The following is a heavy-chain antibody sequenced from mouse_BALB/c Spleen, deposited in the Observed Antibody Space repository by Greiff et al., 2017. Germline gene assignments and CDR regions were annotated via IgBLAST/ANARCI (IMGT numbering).Heavy chain of an antibody. CDR2: IWSGGST. J-gene: IGHJ4*01. D-gene: IGHD2-10*02. Sequence: SGPGLVQPSQSLSITCTVSGFSLTSYGVHWVRQSPGKGLEWLGVIWSGGSTDYNAAFISRLSLSKDNSKSQVFFKMNSLQADDTAIYYCARKQGYGNYGAMDYWGQGTSVTVSS. V-gene: IGHV2-4-1*01. CDR3: ARKQGYGNYGAMDY. CDR1: GFSLTSYG.